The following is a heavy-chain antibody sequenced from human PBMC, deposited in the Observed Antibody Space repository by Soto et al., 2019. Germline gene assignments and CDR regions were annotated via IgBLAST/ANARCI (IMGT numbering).Heavy chain of an antibody. CDR3: AKDRMGSGIRGYFDY. Sequence: QVQLVESGGGVVQPGESLRLSCAGSGFTFSSYGMDWVRQAPGKGLEWVAVISYDGSNKYYVDSVKGRFTISRDNSKNTLYRQMNSLRAEDTAVYYCAKDRMGSGIRGYFDYWGQGMLVTVSS. CDR2: ISYDGSNK. J-gene: IGHJ4*02. V-gene: IGHV3-30*18. D-gene: IGHD3-10*01. CDR1: GFTFSSYG.